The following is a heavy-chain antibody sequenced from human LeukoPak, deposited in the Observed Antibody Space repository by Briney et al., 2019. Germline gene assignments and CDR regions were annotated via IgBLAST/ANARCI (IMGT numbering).Heavy chain of an antibody. CDR1: GGSISSSSYY. CDR3: ATLPSRRAYYDFWSGYY. J-gene: IGHJ4*02. Sequence: SETLSLTCTVSGGSISSSSYYWGWIRQPPGKGLEWIGSIYYSGSTYYNPSLKSRVTISVETSKNQFSLKLSSVTAADTAVYYCATLPSRRAYYDFWSGYYWGQGTLVTVSS. V-gene: IGHV4-39*07. D-gene: IGHD3-3*01. CDR2: IYYSGST.